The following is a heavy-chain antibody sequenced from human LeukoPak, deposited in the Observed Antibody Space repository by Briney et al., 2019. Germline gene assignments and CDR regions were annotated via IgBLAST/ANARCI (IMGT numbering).Heavy chain of an antibody. CDR2: IYHSGST. J-gene: IGHJ6*02. CDR1: GYSISSGYY. D-gene: IGHD6-19*01. Sequence: SETLSLTCTVSGYSISSGYYWGWIRQPPGKGLEWIGSIYHSGSTYYNPSLKSRVTISVDTSKNQFSLKLSSVTAADTAVYYCARCIAVAGYYYYGMDVWGQGTTVTVSS. CDR3: ARCIAVAGYYYYGMDV. V-gene: IGHV4-38-2*02.